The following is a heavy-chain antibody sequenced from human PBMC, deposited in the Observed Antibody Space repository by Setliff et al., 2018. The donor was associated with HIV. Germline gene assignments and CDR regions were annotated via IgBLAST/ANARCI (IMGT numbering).Heavy chain of an antibody. CDR1: GGTFSSYA. Sequence: SVKVSCKASGGTFSSYAISWVRQAPGQGLEWMGGIIPIIGITNQAQKFQGRVTITADKSTNTAYMELSSLRSEDTAVYYCAKGLDYVDSSGYSYFRLWGQGTQVTVSS. D-gene: IGHD3-22*01. CDR2: IIPIIGIT. J-gene: IGHJ4*02. CDR3: AKGLDYVDSSGYSYFRL. V-gene: IGHV1-69*10.